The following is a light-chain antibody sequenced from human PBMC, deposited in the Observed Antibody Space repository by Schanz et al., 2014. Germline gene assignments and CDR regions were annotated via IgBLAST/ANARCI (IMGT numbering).Light chain of an antibody. CDR1: QSVFNNY. CDR2: ASS. J-gene: IGKJ1*01. CDR3: QQYGSSPPWT. V-gene: IGKV3-20*01. Sequence: EIVLTQSPGTLSLSLGEGATLSCRASQSVFNNYLAWFQQKPGQAPRLLIYASSSRATGIPDRFSGSGSGTDFTLTISRLEPEDFAVYYCQQYGSSPPWTFGQGTKVEIK.